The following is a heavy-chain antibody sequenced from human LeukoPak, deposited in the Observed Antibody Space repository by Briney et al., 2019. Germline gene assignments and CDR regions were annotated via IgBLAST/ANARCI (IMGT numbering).Heavy chain of an antibody. CDR1: GDSIGSNNYY. J-gene: IGHJ4*02. CDR2: IHDSGNT. Sequence: SETLSLTCSVSGDSIGSNNYYWAWIRQPPGEGLEWLGTIHDSGNTNYNPSLRSRVTISLDTSKGQFSLTLTSVTAADTSVYYCARHLGRSQLWSPPVDFDSWGQGTLVTVSS. D-gene: IGHD5-18*01. CDR3: ARHLGRSQLWSPPVDFDS. V-gene: IGHV4-39*01.